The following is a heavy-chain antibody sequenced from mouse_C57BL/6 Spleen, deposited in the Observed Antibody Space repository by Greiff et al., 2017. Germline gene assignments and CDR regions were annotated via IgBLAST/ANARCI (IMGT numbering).Heavy chain of an antibody. CDR1: GYAFSSSW. J-gene: IGHJ2*01. D-gene: IGHD1-1*01. CDR2: IYPGDGDT. CDR3: ARWEYYYGSSF. V-gene: IGHV1-80*01. Sequence: QVQLQQSGAELVKPGASVKISCKASGYAFSSSWMNWVKQRPGKGLEWIGQIYPGDGDTNYNGKFKGKATLTADKSSSTAYMQLSSLTSEDSAVYFCARWEYYYGSSFWGQGTTLTVSS.